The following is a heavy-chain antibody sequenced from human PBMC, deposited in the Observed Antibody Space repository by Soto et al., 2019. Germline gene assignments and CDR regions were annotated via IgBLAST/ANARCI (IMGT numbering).Heavy chain of an antibody. J-gene: IGHJ4*02. D-gene: IGHD6-13*01. CDR2: ISPYNGNT. CDR1: GYTFTSYG. CDR3: ARRQSSSWYVILDY. V-gene: IGHV1-18*01. Sequence: QVQLVQSGAEVKKPGASVKVSCKASGYTFTSYGISWVRQAPGQGLEWMGWISPYNGNTKYAQKLQGRVTMTPDTSTSTAYMELRSLRSDDTAVYYCARRQSSSWYVILDYWGQGTLVTVSS.